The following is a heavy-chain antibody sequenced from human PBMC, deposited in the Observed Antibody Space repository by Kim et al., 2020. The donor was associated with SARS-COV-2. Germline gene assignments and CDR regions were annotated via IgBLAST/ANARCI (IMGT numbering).Heavy chain of an antibody. V-gene: IGHV4-31*03. CDR3: ARVRLELIPREVDY. Sequence: SETLSLTCTVSGGSISSGGYYWSWIRQHPGKGLEWIGYIYYSGSTYYNPSLKSRVTISVDTSKNQFSLKLSSVTAADTAVYYCARVRLELIPREVDYWGQGTLVTVSS. D-gene: IGHD1-7*01. CDR1: GGSISSGGYY. J-gene: IGHJ4*02. CDR2: IYYSGST.